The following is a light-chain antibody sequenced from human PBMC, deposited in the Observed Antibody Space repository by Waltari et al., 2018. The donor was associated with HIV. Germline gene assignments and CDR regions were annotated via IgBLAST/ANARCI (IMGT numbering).Light chain of an antibody. CDR1: SSNIGNNY. CDR3: GTWDSSLSAGV. V-gene: IGLV1-51*01. Sequence: QSVLTQPPSVSAAPGQKVTISCSGSSSNIGNNYVSWYQQLPGTAPKLLISDQHKRPAGVPDRFSGSKSGTSATLGITGLQTGDEADYYCGTWDSSLSAGVFGGGTKLTVL. J-gene: IGLJ3*02. CDR2: DQH.